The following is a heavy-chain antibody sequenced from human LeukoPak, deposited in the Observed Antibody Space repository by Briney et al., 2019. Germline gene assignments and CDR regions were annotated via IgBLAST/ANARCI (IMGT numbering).Heavy chain of an antibody. CDR3: ATTYYDILTGYWDDALDI. J-gene: IGHJ3*02. D-gene: IGHD3-9*01. CDR2: IYYSGST. Sequence: SETLSLTCTVSGGSISSYYWSWIRQPPGKGLEWIGYIYYSGSTNCNPSLKSRVTISVDTSKNQFSLKLSSVTAADTAVYYCATTYYDILTGYWDDALDIWGQGTMVTVSS. CDR1: GGSISSYY. V-gene: IGHV4-59*08.